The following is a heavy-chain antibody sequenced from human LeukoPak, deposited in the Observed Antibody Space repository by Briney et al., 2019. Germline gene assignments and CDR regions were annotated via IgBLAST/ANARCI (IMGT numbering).Heavy chain of an antibody. CDR3: ARGSSAGFMDFDY. V-gene: IGHV3-21*01. CDR2: ISSSSSYI. Sequence: GGSLRLSCAASGFTFSSYSMNWVRQAPGKGLEWVSSISSSSSYIYYADSVKGRFTISRDNAKNSLYLQMNSLGAEDTAVYYCARGSSAGFMDFDYWGQGTLVTVSS. J-gene: IGHJ4*02. CDR1: GFTFSSYS. D-gene: IGHD6-25*01.